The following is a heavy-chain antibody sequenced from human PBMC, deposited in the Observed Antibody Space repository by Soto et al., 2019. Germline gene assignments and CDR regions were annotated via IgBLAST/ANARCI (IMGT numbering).Heavy chain of an antibody. Sequence: SQTLSHTCTVADGSSSSGDYYWSWIRQPPGKGLEWIGYIYYSGSTYYNPSLKSRVTISVDTSKNQFSLKLSSVTAADTAVYYCARAITIFGVVIKPYYFDYWGQGTLVTVSS. CDR3: ARAITIFGVVIKPYYFDY. V-gene: IGHV4-30-4*08. CDR1: DGSSSSGDYY. J-gene: IGHJ4*02. D-gene: IGHD3-3*01. CDR2: IYYSGST.